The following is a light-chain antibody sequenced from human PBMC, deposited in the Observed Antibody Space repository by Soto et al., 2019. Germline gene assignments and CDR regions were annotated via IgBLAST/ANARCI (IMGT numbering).Light chain of an antibody. J-gene: IGKJ1*01. CDR3: QQYHTDWT. Sequence: DIQMTQSPSTLSASVGDTVPITCRARESIDNWLAWYQQKPGKAPKLLIFAASTLVRGVPSRFSGRGSGTEFTLTISSLQADDYATFYCQQYHTDWTFGQGTKVDIK. CDR1: ESIDNW. CDR2: AAS. V-gene: IGKV1-5*01.